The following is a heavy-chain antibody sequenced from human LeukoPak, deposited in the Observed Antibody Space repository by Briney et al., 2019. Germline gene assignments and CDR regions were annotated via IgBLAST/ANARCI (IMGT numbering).Heavy chain of an antibody. J-gene: IGHJ5*02. V-gene: IGHV1-8*01. CDR1: GYTFTSYD. CDR2: MNPNSGNT. D-gene: IGHD6-13*01. CDR3: ARVPLIHYSSSWYPNWFDP. Sequence: GASVKVSCKASGYTFTSYDINWVRQATGQGLEWMGWMNPNSGNTGYAQKFQGRVTMTRNTSISTAYMELSSLRSEDTAVYYCARVPLIHYSSSWYPNWFDPWGQGTLVTVSS.